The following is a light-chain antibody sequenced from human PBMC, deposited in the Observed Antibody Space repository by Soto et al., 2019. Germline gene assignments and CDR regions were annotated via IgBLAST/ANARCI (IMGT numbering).Light chain of an antibody. CDR3: QQYKDSVWT. CDR2: DAS. J-gene: IGKJ1*01. V-gene: IGKV3-11*01. Sequence: EIVLTQSPATLSLSPGERANISCRASQSVTTYLAWYQQKPGQAPRLLIYDASDRATGIPARFSGSGSGTDFTLTISSLEPEDFATYYCQQYKDSVWTFGQGTKV. CDR1: QSVTTY.